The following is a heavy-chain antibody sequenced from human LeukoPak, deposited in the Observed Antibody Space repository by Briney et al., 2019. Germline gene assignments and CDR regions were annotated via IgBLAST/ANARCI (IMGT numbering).Heavy chain of an antibody. D-gene: IGHD2-2*01. V-gene: IGHV3-74*01. CDR3: ATSIWLDA. CDR2: INSGGTTT. CDR1: GFTFSTYW. Sequence: GGSLRLSCAASGFTFSTYWMHWVRQAPGKGLVWVSRINSGGTTTNYADSVKGRFTIPRDNARNTLYLQMNSLKGEDTAVYYCATSIWLDARGGGTLVAVSS. J-gene: IGHJ5*02.